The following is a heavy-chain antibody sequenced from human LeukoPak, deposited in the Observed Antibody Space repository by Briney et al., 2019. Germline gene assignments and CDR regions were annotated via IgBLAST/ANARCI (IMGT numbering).Heavy chain of an antibody. CDR3: ARQRYSGSPTTFDY. Sequence: RSSETLSLTCTVSGGSISSYYWSWIRQPPGKGLEWIGYIFYSGSTNYIPSLKSRVTISMDTSKNQFSLKLSSVTAADTAVYYCARQRYSGSPTTFDYWGQGTLVTVSS. J-gene: IGHJ4*02. D-gene: IGHD1-26*01. CDR2: IFYSGST. CDR1: GGSISSYY. V-gene: IGHV4-59*08.